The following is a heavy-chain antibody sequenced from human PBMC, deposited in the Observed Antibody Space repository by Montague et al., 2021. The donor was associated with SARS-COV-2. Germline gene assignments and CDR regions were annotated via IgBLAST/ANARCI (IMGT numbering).Heavy chain of an antibody. CDR1: GGSISSGGYS. D-gene: IGHD3-10*01. CDR3: ARGSMVRGGKVYYGVDV. Sequence: TLSLTCAVSGGSISSGGYSWNWIRQPPGKGLEWIGYIYHSGSTYYNPSRKSRVTISLDSSKNQFSLNLTSVTAADTAVYYCARGSMVRGGKVYYGVDVWGQGTTVTVSS. CDR2: IYHSGST. V-gene: IGHV4-30-2*01. J-gene: IGHJ6*02.